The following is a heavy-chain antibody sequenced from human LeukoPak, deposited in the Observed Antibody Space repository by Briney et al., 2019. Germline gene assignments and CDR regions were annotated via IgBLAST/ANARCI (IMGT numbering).Heavy chain of an antibody. D-gene: IGHD3-22*01. J-gene: IGHJ4*02. Sequence: GGSLRLSGAASGFTFSGYAMSWVRQAPGKGLEWVSSITRSSNYIYYADSEKGRFTISRDNAKNSLYLQMNSLRAEDTAVYYCASSRYDSSGYYGIIAYWGQGTLVTVSS. CDR2: ITRSSNYI. V-gene: IGHV3-21*01. CDR3: ASSRYDSSGYYGIIAY. CDR1: GFTFSGYA.